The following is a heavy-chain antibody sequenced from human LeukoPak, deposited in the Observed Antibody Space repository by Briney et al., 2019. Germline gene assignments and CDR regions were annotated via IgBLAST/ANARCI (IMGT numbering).Heavy chain of an antibody. CDR2: ISSRGRTI. D-gene: IGHD4-17*01. V-gene: IGHV3-48*03. CDR3: ARVRGDFYFDY. Sequence: GGSLRLSCAASGFTFSTSEMNWVRQAPGKGLAWISYISSRGRTIFYADSVKGRFIISRDNAKNSPYLQMNSLRAEDTAVYYCARVRGDFYFDYWGQGALVTVSS. CDR1: GFTFSTSE. J-gene: IGHJ4*02.